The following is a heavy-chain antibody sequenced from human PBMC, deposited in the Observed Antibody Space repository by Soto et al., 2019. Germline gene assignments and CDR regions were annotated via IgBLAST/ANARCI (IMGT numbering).Heavy chain of an antibody. Sequence: GGSLRLSCAASGFTFSSYSMNWVRQAPGKGLEWVSSISSSSSYIYYADSVKGRFTISRDNAKNSLYLQMNSLRAEDTAVYYCARDSSSLNWFDPWGQGTLVTVSS. J-gene: IGHJ5*02. V-gene: IGHV3-21*01. CDR1: GFTFSSYS. D-gene: IGHD6-13*01. CDR3: ARDSSSLNWFDP. CDR2: ISSSSSYI.